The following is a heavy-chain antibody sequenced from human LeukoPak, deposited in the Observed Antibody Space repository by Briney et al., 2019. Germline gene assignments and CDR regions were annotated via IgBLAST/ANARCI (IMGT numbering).Heavy chain of an antibody. CDR3: AKLSPRGSEVVVITSFDY. CDR2: ISGSGGST. D-gene: IGHD3-22*01. V-gene: IGHV3-23*01. CDR1: GFTFSSYA. J-gene: IGHJ4*02. Sequence: GGSLRLPCAASGFTFSSYAMSWVRQAPGKGLEWVSAISGSGGSTYYADSVKGRFTISRDNSKNTLYLQMNSLRAEDTAVYYCAKLSPRGSEVVVITSFDYWGQGTLVTVSS.